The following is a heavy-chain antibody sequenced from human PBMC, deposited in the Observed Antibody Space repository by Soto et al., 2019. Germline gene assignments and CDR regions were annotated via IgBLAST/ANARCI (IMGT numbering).Heavy chain of an antibody. V-gene: IGHV3-48*04. CDR2: ISSSSSTI. CDR1: GFTFSSYS. CDR3: ARVLGWVLAEVLHYYYGMDV. J-gene: IGHJ6*02. D-gene: IGHD3-9*01. Sequence: GGSLRLSCAASGFTFSSYSMNWVRQAPGKGLEWVSYISSSSSTIYYADSVKGRFTISRDNAKNTLYLQMNSLRAEDTAVYYCARVLGWVLAEVLHYYYGMDVWGQGTTVTVSS.